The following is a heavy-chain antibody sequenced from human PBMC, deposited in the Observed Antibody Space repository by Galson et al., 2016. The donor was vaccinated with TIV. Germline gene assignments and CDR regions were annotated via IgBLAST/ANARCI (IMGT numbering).Heavy chain of an antibody. V-gene: IGHV1-69*13. D-gene: IGHD3-10*01. CDR3: ARGTDYYGSGSFSY. CDR1: GGSFISYT. Sequence: LVKVSCKASGGSFISYTISWVRQAPGQGLEWMGGIIPVFGTANYAQKFQGRVTITADESTSTVYMELSSLRSEDTAVYYCARGTDYYGSGSFSYWGQGTLVTVSS. CDR2: IIPVFGTA. J-gene: IGHJ4*02.